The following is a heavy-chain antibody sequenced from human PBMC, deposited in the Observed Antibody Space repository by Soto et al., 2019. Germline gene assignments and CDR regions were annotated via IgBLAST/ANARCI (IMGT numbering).Heavy chain of an antibody. CDR2: IDPSDPYT. CDR1: GYSFTSYW. D-gene: IGHD3-10*01. CDR3: ARRDTDYGSGSYRYYYYVMGV. Sequence: EVQLVQSGAEVKKPGESLRISCKGSGYSFTSYWVSWVRQMPGKGLEWMGRIDPSDPYTNYRPSFQGHVTISAAKSIXXAXRXXRNLKASDTAMPYSARRDTDYGSGSYRYYYYVMGVWGQGTTVTVSS. V-gene: IGHV5-10-1*01. J-gene: IGHJ6*02.